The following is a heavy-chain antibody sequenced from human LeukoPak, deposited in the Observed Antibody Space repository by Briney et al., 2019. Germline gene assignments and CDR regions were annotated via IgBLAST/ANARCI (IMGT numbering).Heavy chain of an antibody. CDR1: GGSVTKYY. V-gene: IGHV4-59*02. CDR2: ILHTGIT. CDR3: ARDLFPINWFES. D-gene: IGHD2-2*02. Sequence: PSETLSLTCTVSGGSVTKYYWHWIRQAPGKGLEWIGFILHTGITNYNPSLKSRVTISVDTSKNQFSLKLTSVTAADTAVYFCARDLFPINWFESWGQGTLVTVSP. J-gene: IGHJ5*01.